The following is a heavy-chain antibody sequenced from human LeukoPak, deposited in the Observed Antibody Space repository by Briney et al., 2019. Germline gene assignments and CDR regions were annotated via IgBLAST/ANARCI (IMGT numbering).Heavy chain of an antibody. D-gene: IGHD3-10*01. Sequence: GGSLRLSCAASGFTFTNYAMTWVRQAPGKGLEWVSAISGSGGSTYYTDSVKGRFTISRDNFKNTLYLQMNSLRVEDTAVYYCEACHGSGSSYLNAAHYWGQGTLVTVSS. V-gene: IGHV3-23*01. J-gene: IGHJ4*02. CDR1: GFTFTNYA. CDR2: ISGSGGST. CDR3: EACHGSGSSYLNAAHY.